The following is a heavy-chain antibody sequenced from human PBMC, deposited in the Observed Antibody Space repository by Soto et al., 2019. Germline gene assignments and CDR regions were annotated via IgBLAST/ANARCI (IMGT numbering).Heavy chain of an antibody. D-gene: IGHD3-10*01. V-gene: IGHV1-69*04. J-gene: IGHJ3*02. Sequence: ASVKVSCKASGYSFISHYIHWVRQAPGQGLEWMGRIIPILGIANYAQKFQGRVTITADKSTSTAYMELSSLRSEDTAVYYCARDQDSYGSGSYRAFDIWGQGTMVTVSS. CDR1: GYSFISHY. CDR2: IIPILGIA. CDR3: ARDQDSYGSGSYRAFDI.